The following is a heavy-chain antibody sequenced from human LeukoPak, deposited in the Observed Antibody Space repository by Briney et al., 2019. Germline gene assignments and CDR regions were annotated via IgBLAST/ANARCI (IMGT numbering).Heavy chain of an antibody. CDR3: AREGFSCPNWFDP. Sequence: SETLSLTCTVSGYSISSGHYWGWIRQPPGKGLEWIGSMYHSGSTYYNPPLKSRVTISEDTSKNQFSLKLRSVTAADTAVYYCAREGFSCPNWFDPWGQGTQVAVSS. CDR1: GYSISSGHY. J-gene: IGHJ5*02. V-gene: IGHV4-38-2*02. CDR2: MYHSGST.